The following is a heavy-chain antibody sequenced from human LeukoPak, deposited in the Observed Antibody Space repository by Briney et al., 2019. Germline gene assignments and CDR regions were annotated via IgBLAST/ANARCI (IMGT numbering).Heavy chain of an antibody. D-gene: IGHD3-22*01. CDR1: DFTFSSYS. CDR3: ARRAGRSGYYYFDY. Sequence: KPGGSLRLSCAASDFTFSSYSMNWVRQAPGKGLEWLSAISSSGLHVDYADSVKGRFTISRDNAKSSLYLQMNSLRAEDTAVYYCARRAGRSGYYYFDYWGQGTLVTVSS. J-gene: IGHJ4*02. CDR2: ISSSGLHV. V-gene: IGHV3-21*01.